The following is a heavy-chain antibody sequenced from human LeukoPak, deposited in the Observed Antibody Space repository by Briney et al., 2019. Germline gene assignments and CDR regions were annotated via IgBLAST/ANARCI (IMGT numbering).Heavy chain of an antibody. CDR3: ANPEGGDNTAVAY. D-gene: IGHD2-21*02. J-gene: IGHJ1*01. CDR1: GFTFSNYA. CDR2: IGTSGTST. V-gene: IGHV3-23*01. Sequence: GGSLRLSCAASGFTFSNYAMSWVRQAPGKGLEWVSVIGTSGTSTYYTDSVRGRFTISRDNSKNTLYLQINSLRAEGTAVYYYANPEGGDNTAVAYRGHGKLVTASS.